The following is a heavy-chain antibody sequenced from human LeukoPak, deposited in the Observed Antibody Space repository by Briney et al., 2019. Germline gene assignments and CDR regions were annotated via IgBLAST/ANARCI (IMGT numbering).Heavy chain of an antibody. D-gene: IGHD3-22*01. Sequence: PSETLSLTCTVSGGSISSYYWNWIRQPAGKGLDWIGRIYTSGSTNYNPSLKSRVTILVDTSKNQFSLKLTSVTAADTALYYCARSRYYDTSGYSGWFDPWGHGSLVTVSS. V-gene: IGHV4-4*07. CDR1: GGSISSYY. CDR3: ARSRYYDTSGYSGWFDP. J-gene: IGHJ5*02. CDR2: IYTSGST.